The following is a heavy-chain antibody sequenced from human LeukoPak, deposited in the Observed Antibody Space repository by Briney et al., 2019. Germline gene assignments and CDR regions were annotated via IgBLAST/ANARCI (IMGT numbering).Heavy chain of an antibody. Sequence: GGSLRLSCAASEFTFSDYWMSWVRQTPGKGPEWVANIKEDGSEKQYVDSVKGRFTVSRDNAKNSLFLQMNSLRLEDTAVYYCATYKNWVAGDVWGQGTTVSVSS. J-gene: IGHJ6*02. CDR2: IKEDGSEK. D-gene: IGHD7-27*01. CDR3: ATYKNWVAGDV. V-gene: IGHV3-7*01. CDR1: EFTFSDYW.